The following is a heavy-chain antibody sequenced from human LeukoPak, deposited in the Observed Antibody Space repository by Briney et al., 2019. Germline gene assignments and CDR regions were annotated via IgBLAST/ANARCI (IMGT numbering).Heavy chain of an antibody. D-gene: IGHD4-11*01. V-gene: IGHV1-46*01. CDR3: ARDRGLQYYFDY. J-gene: IGHJ4*02. CDR2: INPSGGST. Sequence: ASVKVSCKASGYTFTSYYMHWVRQAPGQGLEWMGIINPSGGSTSYAQKFQGRVTMTRDTSTSTVYMELSSLRSDDTAVYYCARDRGLQYYFDYWGQGTLVTVSS. CDR1: GYTFTSYY.